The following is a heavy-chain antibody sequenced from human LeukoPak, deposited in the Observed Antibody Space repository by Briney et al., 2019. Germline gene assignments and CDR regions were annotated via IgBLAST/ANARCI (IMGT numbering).Heavy chain of an antibody. V-gene: IGHV1-3*01. CDR3: ARAGYYDSRGYDSLWLWSY. CDR1: GYTFTSYA. D-gene: IGHD3-22*01. Sequence: GASVKVSCKASGYTFTSYAMHWVRQAPGQRLEWMGWINAGNGNTKYSQKFQGRVTITRDTSASTAYMELSSLRSEDTAVYYCARAGYYDSRGYDSLWLWSYWGQGTLVTVSS. CDR2: INAGNGNT. J-gene: IGHJ4*02.